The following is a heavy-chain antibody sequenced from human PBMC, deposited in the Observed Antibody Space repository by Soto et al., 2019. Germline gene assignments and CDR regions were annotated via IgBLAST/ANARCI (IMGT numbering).Heavy chain of an antibody. CDR2: INPNSGGT. Sequence: VKVSCKASGYTFTGYYMHWVRQAPGQGLEWMGWINPNSGGTNYAQKFQGWVTMTRDTSISTAYMELSRLRSDDTAVYYCARGGHYGDYAFDYWGQGTLVTVSS. D-gene: IGHD4-17*01. CDR1: GYTFTGYY. V-gene: IGHV1-2*04. CDR3: ARGGHYGDYAFDY. J-gene: IGHJ4*02.